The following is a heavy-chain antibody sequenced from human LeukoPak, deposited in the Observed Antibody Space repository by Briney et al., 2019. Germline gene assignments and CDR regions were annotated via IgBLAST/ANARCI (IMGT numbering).Heavy chain of an antibody. Sequence: ASVLVSCKASGYTFRSHDMNWVRQATGQGLEWMVWMSPKTGNTGYAQKFQGRVYMTTNASLSTAYMELSSLRSDDTAVYFCARGAERNEVWFAAGGQGTL. D-gene: IGHD1-1*01. CDR1: GYTFRSHD. CDR2: MSPKTGNT. CDR3: ARGAERNEVWFAA. J-gene: IGHJ4*02. V-gene: IGHV1-8*01.